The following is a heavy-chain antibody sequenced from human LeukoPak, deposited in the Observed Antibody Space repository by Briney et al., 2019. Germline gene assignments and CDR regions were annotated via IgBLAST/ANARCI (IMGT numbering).Heavy chain of an antibody. CDR3: ARVVYDDFWSGPSYYYMDV. CDR1: GFTFSDHY. CDR2: TRNKANSYTT. D-gene: IGHD3-3*01. J-gene: IGHJ6*03. Sequence: GGSLRLSCAASGFTFSDHYMDWVRQAPGKGLEWVGRTRNKANSYTTEYAASVKGRFTISRDDSKNSLYLQMNSLRAEDTAVYYCARVVYDDFWSGPSYYYMDVWGKGTTVTVSS. V-gene: IGHV3-72*01.